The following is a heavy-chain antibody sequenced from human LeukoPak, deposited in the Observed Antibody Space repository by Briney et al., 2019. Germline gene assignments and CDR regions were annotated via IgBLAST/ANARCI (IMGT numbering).Heavy chain of an antibody. CDR2: ISSAGDT. D-gene: IGHD4-23*01. Sequence: PGGSLRLSCAASGFVFSSYDMHWVRQATGKGLEWVSAISSAGDTYYPASVKGRFTISRENAKNSLYLQMNSLRAGDTAVYYCAREMYGGNSGAFDIWGQGTMVTVSS. CDR1: GFVFSSYD. CDR3: AREMYGGNSGAFDI. J-gene: IGHJ3*02. V-gene: IGHV3-13*04.